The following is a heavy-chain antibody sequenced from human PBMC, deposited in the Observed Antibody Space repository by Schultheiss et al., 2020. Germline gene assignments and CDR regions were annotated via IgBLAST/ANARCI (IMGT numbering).Heavy chain of an antibody. V-gene: IGHV1-2*02. D-gene: IGHD3-22*01. CDR2: INPNSGGT. CDR3: ARAKYYYDSHFDY. Sequence: ASVKVSCKASGYTFTSYGISWVRQAPGQGLEWMGWINPNSGGTNYAQKFQGRVTMTRDTSISTAYMELRSLRSDDTAVYYCARAKYYYDSHFDYWGQGTLVTVSS. CDR1: GYTFTSYG. J-gene: IGHJ4*02.